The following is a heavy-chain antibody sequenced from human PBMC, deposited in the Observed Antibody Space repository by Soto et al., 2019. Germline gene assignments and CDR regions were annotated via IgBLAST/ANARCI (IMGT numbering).Heavy chain of an antibody. D-gene: IGHD3-16*01. J-gene: IGHJ4*02. CDR1: GSSMNNYY. V-gene: IGHV4-59*01. Sequence: TLSLTCSVSGSSMNNYYGSWVRQPPGRGLEWIGYMYSSGSSNYNSSLKSRVTISVDTSKNQFSLKLSSVTAADTAVYYCVRSGHTFGGVMWGLGTLVTVS. CDR2: MYSSGSS. CDR3: VRSGHTFGGVM.